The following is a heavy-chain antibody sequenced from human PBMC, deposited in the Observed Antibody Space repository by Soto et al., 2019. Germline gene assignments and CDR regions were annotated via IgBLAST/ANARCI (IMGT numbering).Heavy chain of an antibody. CDR3: ARIAVADPYAFDI. Sequence: PSETLSLTCTVSGGSISSYYWSWIRQPPGKGLEWIGYIYYSGSTNYNPSLKSRVTISVDTSKNQFSLKLSSVTAADTAVYYCARIAVADPYAFDIWGQGTMVTVS. V-gene: IGHV4-59*08. J-gene: IGHJ3*02. CDR1: GGSISSYY. D-gene: IGHD6-19*01. CDR2: IYYSGST.